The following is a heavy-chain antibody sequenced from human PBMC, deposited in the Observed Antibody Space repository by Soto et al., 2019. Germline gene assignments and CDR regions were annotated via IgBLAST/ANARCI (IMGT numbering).Heavy chain of an antibody. CDR3: AKDGSHNFDY. CDR1: GFTFSHYA. V-gene: IGHV3-30*18. J-gene: IGHJ4*02. CDR2: MSYDGSNE. D-gene: IGHD1-26*01. Sequence: ESGGGVVQPGRSLRLSCAASGFTFSHYAMHWVRQAPGKGLEWVALMSYDGSNEYYADSVKGRFTISRDNSNNTLYLQMNSLRAEDTAVYYCAKDGSHNFDYWGQGTLVTVSS.